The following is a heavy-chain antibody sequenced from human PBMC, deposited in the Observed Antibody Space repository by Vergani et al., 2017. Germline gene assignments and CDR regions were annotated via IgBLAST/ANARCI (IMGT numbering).Heavy chain of an antibody. Sequence: VQLVESGGGLIQPGGSLRLSCAASGFTVSSNYMSWVRQAPGKGREWVSYISSSGSTIYYADSVKGRFTISRDNAKNSLYRQMNSLRAEDTAVYYCARRPYLYGYFYFDCWGQGTLVTVSA. CDR2: ISSSGSTI. CDR3: ARRPYLYGYFYFDC. V-gene: IGHV3-11*01. J-gene: IGHJ4*02. D-gene: IGHD4-17*01. CDR1: GFTVSSNY.